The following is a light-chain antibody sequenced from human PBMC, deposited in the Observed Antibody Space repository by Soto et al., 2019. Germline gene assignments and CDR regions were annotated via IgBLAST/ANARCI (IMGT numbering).Light chain of an antibody. CDR1: TSNIGSNS. CDR2: NNN. V-gene: IGLV1-44*01. CDR3: ALWDDGLKGPV. Sequence: QSVLTQPPSASGTPGQRVTISCSGSTSNIGSNSVNWYQQFPGTAPKVVIYNNNERPSGVPDRFSGSKSGTSASLAISGLQSEDEADYHCALWDDGLKGPVFGGGTKLTVL. J-gene: IGLJ2*01.